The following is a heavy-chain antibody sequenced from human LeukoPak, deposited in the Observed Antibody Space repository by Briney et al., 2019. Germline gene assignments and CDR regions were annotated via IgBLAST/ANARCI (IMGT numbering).Heavy chain of an antibody. D-gene: IGHD2-15*01. V-gene: IGHV3-7*04. Sequence: PGGSLRLSCAASGFTFSTYWMSWVRQAPGKGLEWVANINKDGSDKNYVDSVKGRFTISRDNAKKSLYLQMNSLRADDTAVYYCAREAEVAIAGVFDPWGQGTLVTVSS. J-gene: IGHJ5*02. CDR2: INKDGSDK. CDR3: AREAEVAIAGVFDP. CDR1: GFTFSTYW.